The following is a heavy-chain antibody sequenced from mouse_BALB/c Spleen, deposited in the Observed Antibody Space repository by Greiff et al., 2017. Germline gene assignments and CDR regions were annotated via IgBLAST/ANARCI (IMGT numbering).Heavy chain of an antibody. CDR2: ISTLAYSI. Sequence: EVQLLESGGGLVQPGGSRKLSCAASGFTFSDYGMAWVRQAPGKGPEWVAFISTLAYSIYYADTVTGRFTISRENAKNTRYLEMSSLRSEDTAIYYCERERTRAMDYWGQGTSVTVSS. CDR1: GFTFSDYG. J-gene: IGHJ4*01. V-gene: IGHV5-15*02. CDR3: ERERTRAMDY.